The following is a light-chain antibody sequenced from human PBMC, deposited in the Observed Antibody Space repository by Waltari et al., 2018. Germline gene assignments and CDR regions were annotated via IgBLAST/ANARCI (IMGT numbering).Light chain of an antibody. CDR2: TDD. CDR1: PFSSHY. J-gene: IGLJ2*01. V-gene: IGLV3-25*02. CDR3: QSVDKTGSFS. Sequence: SSELTQPPSVSVSPVHTARITCSGPPFSSHYAYWYQQKSGQAPTLIISTDDERPSGVPDRFSGSGAGSIVTLTITGVRTEDEADYYCQSVDKTGSFSFGGGTRLTV.